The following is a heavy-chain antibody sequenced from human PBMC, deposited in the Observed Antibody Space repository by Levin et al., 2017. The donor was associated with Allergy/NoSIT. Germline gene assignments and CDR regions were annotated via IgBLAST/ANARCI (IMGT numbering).Heavy chain of an antibody. CDR2: ISPYNGDT. CDR1: GYSFSTYG. D-gene: IGHD2-21*02. J-gene: IGHJ3*02. Sequence: GESLKISCKASGYSFSTYGISWVRQAPGQGLEWMGWISPYNGDTNYAQNLQGRVTMTTDTSTGTVYMELRSLRSDDTAVYYCARDLAHCGGDCFYDTFDIWGQGTMVTVSS. CDR3: ARDLAHCGGDCFYDTFDI. V-gene: IGHV1-18*01.